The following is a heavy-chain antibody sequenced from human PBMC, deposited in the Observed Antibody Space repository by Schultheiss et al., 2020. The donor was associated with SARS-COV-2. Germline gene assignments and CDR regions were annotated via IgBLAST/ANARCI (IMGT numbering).Heavy chain of an antibody. Sequence: SETLSLTCAVYGGSFSGYYWSWIRQPPGKGLEWIGEINHSGSTNYNPSLKSRVTISVDTSKNQFSLKLSSVTAADTAVYYCARVVPAAIRWFDPWGQGTLVTVSS. V-gene: IGHV4-34*01. CDR3: ARVVPAAIRWFDP. D-gene: IGHD2-2*01. J-gene: IGHJ5*02. CDR1: GGSFSGYY. CDR2: INHSGST.